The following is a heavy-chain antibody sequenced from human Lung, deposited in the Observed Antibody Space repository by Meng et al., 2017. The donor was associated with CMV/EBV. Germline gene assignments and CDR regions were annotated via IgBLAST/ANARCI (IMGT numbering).Heavy chain of an antibody. V-gene: IGHV4-4*02. D-gene: IGHD3-10*01. Sequence: QVPLGESGPALVKPSETLSLTCAVSGDSITNHNWWAWVRQPPGKGLEWIGEIPHRGSSAYNPSLKSRVSMSIDKSKNQFSLKLTSVTAADTAVYHCLRRSGGSVWGQGTLVTASS. CDR3: LRRSGGSV. CDR2: IPHRGSS. CDR1: GDSITNHNW. J-gene: IGHJ1*01.